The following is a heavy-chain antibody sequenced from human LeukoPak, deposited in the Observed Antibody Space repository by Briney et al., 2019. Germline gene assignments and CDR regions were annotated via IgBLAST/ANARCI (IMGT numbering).Heavy chain of an antibody. CDR2: ISAYNGNT. V-gene: IGHV1-18*01. CDR1: GYTFTSYG. CDR3: ARVRSCSSTSYYIVIAVAGPPDY. J-gene: IGHJ4*02. Sequence: ASVKVSCKASGYTFTSYGISWVRQAPGQGLEWMGWISAYNGNTNYAQKLQGRVTMTTDTSTSTAYMELRSLRSDDTAVYYCARVRSCSSTSYYIVIAVAGPPDYWGQGTLVTVSS. D-gene: IGHD2-2*02.